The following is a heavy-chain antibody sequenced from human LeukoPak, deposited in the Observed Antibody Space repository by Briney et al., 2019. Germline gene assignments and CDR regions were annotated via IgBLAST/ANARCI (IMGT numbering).Heavy chain of an antibody. CDR1: NFTFRSYG. J-gene: IGHJ4*02. CDR2: IRFDGTSK. Sequence: PGGSLRLSCAASNFTFRSYGMHWVRQAPGKGLEWVAFIRFDGTSKYFANSVRGRFTISRDNSDSTLYLQMNRLRVDDTAVYYCAKEGSSGWYPWEWGQGTLVTVSS. CDR3: AKEGSSGWYPWE. V-gene: IGHV3-30*02. D-gene: IGHD6-19*01.